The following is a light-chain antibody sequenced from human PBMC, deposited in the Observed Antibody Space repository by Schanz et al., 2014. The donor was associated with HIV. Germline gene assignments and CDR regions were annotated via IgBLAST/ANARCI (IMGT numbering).Light chain of an antibody. CDR2: SNN. V-gene: IGLV1-40*01. CDR1: SSNIGAGYD. Sequence: QSVLTQPPSVSGAPGQRVTISCTGSSSNIGAGYDVHWYQQLPGTAPKLLIYSNNQRPSGVPDRFSGSKSGNTASLTISGLQAEDEADYYCSSYTSSSTLGVFGGGTNLTVL. CDR3: SSYTSSSTLGV. J-gene: IGLJ3*02.